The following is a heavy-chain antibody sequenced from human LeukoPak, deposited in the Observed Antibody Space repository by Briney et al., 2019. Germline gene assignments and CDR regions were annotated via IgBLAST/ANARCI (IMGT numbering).Heavy chain of an antibody. V-gene: IGHV1-69*05. Sequence: GASVKVSCKASGGTFSSYAISWVRQAPGQGLEWMGRIIPIFGTANYAQKFQGRVTITTDESTSTAYMELSSLRSEDTAVYYCARDPVGDYDYVWGSYRFDYWGQGTLVTVTS. J-gene: IGHJ4*02. CDR2: IIPIFGTA. CDR3: ARDPVGDYDYVWGSYRFDY. D-gene: IGHD3-16*02. CDR1: GGTFSSYA.